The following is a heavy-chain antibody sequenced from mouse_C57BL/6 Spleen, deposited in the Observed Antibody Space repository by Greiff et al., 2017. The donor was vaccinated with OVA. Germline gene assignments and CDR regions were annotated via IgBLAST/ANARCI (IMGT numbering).Heavy chain of an antibody. CDR1: GYTFTSYW. CDR3: ARWGYYDYDGLDY. CDR2: IYPGSGST. D-gene: IGHD2-4*01. Sequence: VQLQQPGAELVKPGASVKMSCKASGYTFTSYWITWVKQRPGQGLEWIGDIYPGSGSTNYNEKFKSQATLTVDTSSRTAYMQLSRLTSEDSAVDNSARWGYYDYDGLDYWGQGTTLTVSS. J-gene: IGHJ2*01. V-gene: IGHV1-55*01.